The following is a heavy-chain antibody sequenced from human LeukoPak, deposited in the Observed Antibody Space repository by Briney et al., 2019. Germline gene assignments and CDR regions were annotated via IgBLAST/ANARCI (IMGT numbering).Heavy chain of an antibody. V-gene: IGHV1-69*06. CDR1: GGTFSSYA. CDR2: IIPIFGTA. Sequence: SVKVSCKASGGTFSSYAISWVRQAPGQGLEWMGGIIPIFGTANYAQKFQGRVTITADKSTSTAYMELSSLRSEDTAVYYCARELTGEDDAFDIWGQGTMVTVSS. D-gene: IGHD7-27*01. J-gene: IGHJ3*02. CDR3: ARELTGEDDAFDI.